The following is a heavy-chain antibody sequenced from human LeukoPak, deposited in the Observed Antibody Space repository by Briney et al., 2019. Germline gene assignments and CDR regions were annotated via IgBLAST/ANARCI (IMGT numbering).Heavy chain of an antibody. J-gene: IGHJ5*02. Sequence: GASVKVSCKASGYTFTSYYMHWVRQAPGQGLEWMGIINPSGGSTSYAQKFQGRVTMTRDTSTSTVYMALSSLRSEDTAVYYCAREFQDIVVVPAHAQRWFDPWGQGTLVTVSS. CDR3: AREFQDIVVVPAHAQRWFDP. V-gene: IGHV1-46*03. CDR1: GYTFTSYY. D-gene: IGHD2-2*01. CDR2: INPSGGST.